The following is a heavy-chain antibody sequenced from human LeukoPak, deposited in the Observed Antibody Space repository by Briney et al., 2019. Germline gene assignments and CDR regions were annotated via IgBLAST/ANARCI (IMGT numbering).Heavy chain of an antibody. CDR1: GFTFSSYS. CDR3: ARANQYYYGSGSRGALYFDY. D-gene: IGHD3-10*01. V-gene: IGHV3-21*01. J-gene: IGHJ4*02. CDR2: ISSRSSYI. Sequence: GGSLRLSCAASGFTFSSYSMNWVRQAPGKGLEWVSSISSRSSYIYYADSVKGRFTISRDNAKNSLYLQMNSLRAEDTAVYYCARANQYYYGSGSRGALYFDYWGQGTLVTVSS.